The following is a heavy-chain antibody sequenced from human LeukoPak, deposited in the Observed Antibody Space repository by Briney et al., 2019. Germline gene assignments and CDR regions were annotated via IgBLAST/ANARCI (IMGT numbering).Heavy chain of an antibody. J-gene: IGHJ3*01. CDR1: GYIFTAYS. CDR2: INPSTGDT. Sequence: ASVSVSCKASGYIFTAYSVHWVRQAPGQGLEWMGFINPSTGDTVYGQKYHGRVMLTRDSSTTTFYMDLRGLKYDDTAVYYCARDGYFGSTYAFDVWGQGTMVTVSS. D-gene: IGHD3-10*01. CDR3: ARDGYFGSTYAFDV. V-gene: IGHV1-2*02.